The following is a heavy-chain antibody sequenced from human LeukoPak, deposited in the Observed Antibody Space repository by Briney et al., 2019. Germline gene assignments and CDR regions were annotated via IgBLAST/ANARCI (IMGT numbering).Heavy chain of an antibody. J-gene: IGHJ3*02. CDR3: ARGYYDSSGYYYDAFDI. Sequence: SETLSLTCAVYGGSLSGYYWSWIRQPPGKGLEWIGEINHSGSTNYNPSLKSRVTISVDTSKNQFSLKLSSVTAADTAVYYCARGYYDSSGYYYDAFDIWGQGTMVTVSS. V-gene: IGHV4-34*01. CDR2: INHSGST. D-gene: IGHD3-22*01. CDR1: GGSLSGYY.